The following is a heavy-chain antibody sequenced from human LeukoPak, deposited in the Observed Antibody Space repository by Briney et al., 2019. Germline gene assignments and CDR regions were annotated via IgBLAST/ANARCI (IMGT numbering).Heavy chain of an antibody. D-gene: IGHD6-13*01. CDR3: ASAGGAAFDL. Sequence: GRSLRLSCAASGFSFGDFGMHWVRQAPGKGLEWVTIISVDGDNKHSADSVKGRFSISRDNSKSTLSLEMHSRRPEETAVYYCASAGGAAFDLWGLGTLVTVSS. J-gene: IGHJ4*02. V-gene: IGHV3-30*03. CDR1: GFSFGDFG. CDR2: ISVDGDNK.